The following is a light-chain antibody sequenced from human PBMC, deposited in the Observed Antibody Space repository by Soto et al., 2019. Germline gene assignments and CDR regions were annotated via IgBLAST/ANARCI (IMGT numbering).Light chain of an antibody. CDR2: EGS. CDR3: CSYAGSSTPYVV. J-gene: IGLJ2*01. Sequence: QSALTQPASVSGSPGQSITISCTGTSSDVGSYNLVSWYQQHPGKAPKLMIYEGSKRPSGVSNRFSGSKSGNTASLTISGLQAEDEADYYCCSYAGSSTPYVVFSGGTKVTVL. V-gene: IGLV2-23*01. CDR1: SSDVGSYNL.